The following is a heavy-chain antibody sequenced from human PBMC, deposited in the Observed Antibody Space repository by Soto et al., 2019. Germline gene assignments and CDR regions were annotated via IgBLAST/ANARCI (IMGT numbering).Heavy chain of an antibody. CDR1: GFTFTSYA. V-gene: IGHV3-23*01. CDR3: AKHDFLTLYNTGLDS. J-gene: IGHJ4*02. CDR2: ISGSGGDT. D-gene: IGHD3-9*01. Sequence: EVQLLESGGGLVQPGGSLRLSCSASGFTFTSYAMSWVRQAPGKGLEWVSGISGSGGDTKSADSVKGRFTISRDNFKNMLYLQMNSLRAEDTAVYYCAKHDFLTLYNTGLDSWGQGTLVTVSS.